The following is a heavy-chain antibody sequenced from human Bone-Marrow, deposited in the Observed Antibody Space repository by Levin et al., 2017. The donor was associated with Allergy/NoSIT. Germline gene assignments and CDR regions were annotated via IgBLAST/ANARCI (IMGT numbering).Heavy chain of an antibody. V-gene: IGHV3-7*01. D-gene: IGHD3-22*01. Sequence: PGGSLRLSCAASGFTFRNFWMGCVRQAPGKGLEWVATIKEDGSKEYYVDSVKGRFTISRDNTKNSLALQMNSLRAEDTAVYYCARVEAHSGYSRGQGTLVTVSS. CDR1: GFTFRNFW. CDR3: ARVEAHSGYS. J-gene: IGHJ4*02. CDR2: IKEDGSKE.